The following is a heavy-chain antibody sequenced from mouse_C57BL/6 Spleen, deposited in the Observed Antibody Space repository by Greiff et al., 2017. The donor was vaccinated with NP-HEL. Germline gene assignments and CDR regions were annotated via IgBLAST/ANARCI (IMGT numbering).Heavy chain of an antibody. Sequence: QVQLQQPGAELVMPGASVKLSCKASGYTFTSYWMHWVKQRPGQGLEWIGEIDPSDSYTNSNQKFKGKSTLTVDKSSSTAYMQLSSLTSEDSAVYYCARDGPGAMDYWGQGTSVTVSS. J-gene: IGHJ4*01. CDR1: GYTFTSYW. V-gene: IGHV1-69*01. CDR2: IDPSDSYT. CDR3: ARDGPGAMDY. D-gene: IGHD2-3*01.